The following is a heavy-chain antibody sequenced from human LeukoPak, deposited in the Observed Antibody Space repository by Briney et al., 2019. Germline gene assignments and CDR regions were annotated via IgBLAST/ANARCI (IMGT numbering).Heavy chain of an antibody. J-gene: IGHJ4*02. CDR1: GGTFSSYA. V-gene: IGHV1-69*01. CDR3: ARGGGSLVATADYYFDY. CDR2: IIPIFGTA. Sequence: SVKVSCKASGGTFSSYAISWVRQAPGQGLEWMGGIIPIFGTANYAQKFQGRVTITADESTSTAYMELSSLRSEDTAVYYCARGGGSLVATADYYFDYWGQGTLVTVSS. D-gene: IGHD5-12*01.